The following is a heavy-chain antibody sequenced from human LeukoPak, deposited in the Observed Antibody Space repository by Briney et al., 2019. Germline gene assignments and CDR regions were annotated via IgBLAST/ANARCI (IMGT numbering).Heavy chain of an antibody. CDR3: ARVQYYYDSSGPPDAFDI. Sequence: SETLSLTCTVSGGSISSYYWSWIRQPPGKGLEWIGYIYYSGSTNYNPSLKSRVTISVDTSKNQFSLKLSSVTAADTAVYYCARVQYYYDSSGPPDAFDIWGQGTMVTVSS. D-gene: IGHD3-22*01. V-gene: IGHV4-59*01. J-gene: IGHJ3*02. CDR1: GGSISSYY. CDR2: IYYSGST.